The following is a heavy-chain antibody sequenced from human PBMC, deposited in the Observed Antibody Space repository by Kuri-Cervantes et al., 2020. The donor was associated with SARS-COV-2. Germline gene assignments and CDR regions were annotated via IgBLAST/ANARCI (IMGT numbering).Heavy chain of an antibody. V-gene: IGHV6-1*01. D-gene: IGHD7-27*01. CDR1: GDSVSSNSAA. CDR3: ARDGDWGSRAFDY. Sequence: LTSAISGDSVSSNSAAWNWIRQSPSRGLEWLGRTYYRSKWYNDYAVSVESRITINPDTSKNQFSLQLNSVTPEDTAVYYCARDGDWGSRAFDYWGQGTLVTVSS. CDR2: TYYRSKWYN. J-gene: IGHJ4*02.